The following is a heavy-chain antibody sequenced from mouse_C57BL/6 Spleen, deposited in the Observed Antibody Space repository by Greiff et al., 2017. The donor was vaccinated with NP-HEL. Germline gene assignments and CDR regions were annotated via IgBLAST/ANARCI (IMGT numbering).Heavy chain of an antibody. J-gene: IGHJ1*03. CDR3: ASPHYYGSSPYWYFDV. Sequence: QVQLKQPGAELVKPGASVKLSCKASGCTFTSYWMHWVKQRPGQGLEWIGMIHPNSGSTNYNEKFKSKATLTVDKSSSTAYMQLSSLTSEDSAVYYCASPHYYGSSPYWYFDVWGTGTTVTVSS. V-gene: IGHV1-64*01. D-gene: IGHD1-1*01. CDR2: IHPNSGST. CDR1: GCTFTSYW.